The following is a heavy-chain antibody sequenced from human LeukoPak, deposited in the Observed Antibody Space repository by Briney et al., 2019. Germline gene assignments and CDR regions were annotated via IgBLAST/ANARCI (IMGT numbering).Heavy chain of an antibody. CDR3: ATGVSCWPEYFQH. J-gene: IGHJ1*01. Sequence: SETLSLTCTVSGGSIISYYRSWIRQPPNKGLEWIGYISYSGSTNYSPSLKSRVTISVDTSNKQFSLKLNSVTAADTAIYYCATGVSCWPEYFQHWGQGTLVTVSS. CDR1: GGSIISYY. CDR2: ISYSGST. V-gene: IGHV4-59*01. D-gene: IGHD2-2*01.